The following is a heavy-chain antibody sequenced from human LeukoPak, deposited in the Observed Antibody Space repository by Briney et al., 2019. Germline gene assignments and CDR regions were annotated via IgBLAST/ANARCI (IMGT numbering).Heavy chain of an antibody. J-gene: IGHJ4*02. CDR2: IIPIFGTA. CDR3: ATAAAGPGYFDY. D-gene: IGHD6-13*01. V-gene: IGHV1-69*01. Sequence: SVKVSCKASGGTFSSYAISWVRQAPGEGLEWMGGIIPIFGTANYAQKFQGRVTITAYESTSTAYMELSSLRSEDTAVYYCATAAAGPGYFDYWGQGTLVTVSS. CDR1: GGTFSSYA.